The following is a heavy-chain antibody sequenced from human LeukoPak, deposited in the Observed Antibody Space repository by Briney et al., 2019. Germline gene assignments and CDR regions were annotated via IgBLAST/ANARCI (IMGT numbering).Heavy chain of an antibody. V-gene: IGHV3-23*01. CDR2: MIGCGSST. D-gene: IGHD5-18*01. J-gene: IGHJ4*02. CDR1: GSSFSSYA. Sequence: PGGSLRLSCAASGSSFSSYAMSWVRQAPGKRRDWVSAMIGCGSSTYYADSVKGRFTISRDNSKNTLYLQMNSLRAEDTAVYYCAKGGYSYGYAFDYWGQGTLVTVSS. CDR3: AKGGYSYGYAFDY.